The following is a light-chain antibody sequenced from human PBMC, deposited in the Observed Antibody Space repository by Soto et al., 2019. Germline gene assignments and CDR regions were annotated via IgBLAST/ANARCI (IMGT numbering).Light chain of an antibody. CDR3: QTWSTGIWV. Sequence: QLVLTQSPSASASLGGSVKLTCTLSSGHSDYAIAWHQQQPEKGPRYLMKLNSDGSHSKGDGIPDRFSGSSSGADRYLTISSLQSADEGDYYCQTWSTGIWVFGGGTKLTVL. J-gene: IGLJ3*02. CDR1: SGHSDYA. V-gene: IGLV4-69*02. CDR2: LNSDGSH.